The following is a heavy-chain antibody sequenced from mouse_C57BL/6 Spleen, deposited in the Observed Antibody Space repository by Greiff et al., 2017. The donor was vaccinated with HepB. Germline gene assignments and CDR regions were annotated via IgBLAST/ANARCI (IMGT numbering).Heavy chain of an antibody. J-gene: IGHJ4*01. CDR1: GYAFTNYL. Sequence: QVQLQQSGAELVRPGTSVKVSCKASGYAFTNYLIEWVKQRPGQGLEWIGVINPGSGGTNYNEKFKGKATLTADKSSSTAYMQLSSLTSEDSAVYFCARDVFKGYYAMDYWGQGTSVTVSS. CDR3: ARDVFKGYYAMDY. V-gene: IGHV1-54*01. CDR2: INPGSGGT.